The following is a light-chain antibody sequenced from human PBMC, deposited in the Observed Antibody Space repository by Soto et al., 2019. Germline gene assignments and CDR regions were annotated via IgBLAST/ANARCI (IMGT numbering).Light chain of an antibody. CDR3: QQYYIAPLT. J-gene: IGKJ4*01. Sequence: DIVMTQSPDSLAVSLGERATINCKSSQSVLYSSSNKNYLAWYQQKPGQPPSLLIYWASTRESGVPDRFSGSGSGTDFTLTISSLQAEDVAVYYCQQYYIAPLTFGGGTKVEIK. CDR1: QSVLYSSSNKNY. V-gene: IGKV4-1*01. CDR2: WAS.